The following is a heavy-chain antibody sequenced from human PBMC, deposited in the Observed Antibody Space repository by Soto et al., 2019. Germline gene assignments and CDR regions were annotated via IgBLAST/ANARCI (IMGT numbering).Heavy chain of an antibody. CDR1: GFTFSSYA. CDR2: ISGSGGST. Sequence: EVQLLESGGGLVQPGGSLRLSCEASGFTFSSYAMRWVRQAPGKGLEWVSAISGSGGSTYYADSVKGRFTISRDNSKNTLYLQMNSLRDEDTAVYYCAKYISSQAAAKFDYWGQGNLVTVCS. CDR3: AKYISSQAAAKFDY. D-gene: IGHD3-9*01. J-gene: IGHJ4*02. V-gene: IGHV3-23*01.